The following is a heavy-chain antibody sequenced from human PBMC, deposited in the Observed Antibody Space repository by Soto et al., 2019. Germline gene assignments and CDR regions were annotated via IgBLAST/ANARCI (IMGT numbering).Heavy chain of an antibody. Sequence: SETVSLTCAVSGGSISSSNWWSWVRQPPGKGLEWIGEIYHSGSTNYNPSLKSRVTISVDKSKNQFSLKLSSVTAADTAVYYCARRDSRPPRLYSSSWTASSDYWGQATPVTVSS. V-gene: IGHV4-4*02. CDR1: GGSISSSNW. CDR2: IYHSGST. CDR3: ARRDSRPPRLYSSSWTASSDY. J-gene: IGHJ4*02. D-gene: IGHD6-13*01.